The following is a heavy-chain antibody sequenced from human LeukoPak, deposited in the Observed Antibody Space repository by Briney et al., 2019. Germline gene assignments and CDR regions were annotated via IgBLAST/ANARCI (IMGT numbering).Heavy chain of an antibody. J-gene: IGHJ4*02. CDR1: GGSISSGGYS. CDR2: IYHSGST. CDR3: ARHKPNYEYYFDY. V-gene: IGHV4-30-2*01. D-gene: IGHD3-22*01. Sequence: SETLSLTCAVSGGSISSGGYSWSWIRQPPGKGLEWIGYIYHSGSTYYNPSLKSRVTISVDRSKNQFSLKLSSVTAADTAVYYRARHKPNYEYYFDYWGQGTLVTVSS.